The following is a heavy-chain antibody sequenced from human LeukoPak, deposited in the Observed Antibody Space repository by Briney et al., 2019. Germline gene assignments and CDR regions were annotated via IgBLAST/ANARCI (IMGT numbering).Heavy chain of an antibody. D-gene: IGHD3-22*01. CDR1: GFTFSSYA. Sequence: PGGSLRLSCAASGFTFSSYAMRWVRQAPGKGLEWVAVISYDGSNKYYADSVKSRFAISRDNSKNTLYLQMNSLRAEDTAVYYCARLPPTNYYDSSGYYDFDYWGQGTLVTVSS. CDR3: ARLPPTNYYDSSGYYDFDY. V-gene: IGHV3-30*09. CDR2: ISYDGSNK. J-gene: IGHJ4*02.